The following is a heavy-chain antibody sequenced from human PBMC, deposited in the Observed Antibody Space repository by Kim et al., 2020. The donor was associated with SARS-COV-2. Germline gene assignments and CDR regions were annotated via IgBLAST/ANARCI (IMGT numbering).Heavy chain of an antibody. Sequence: DYAASVKGRFTISRDDSKSIAYLQMNNLKTDDPAVYYCTRVRSGNYGLWYWGQGTLVTVSS. V-gene: IGHV3-49*02. CDR3: TRVRSGNYGLWY. J-gene: IGHJ4*02. D-gene: IGHD3-10*01.